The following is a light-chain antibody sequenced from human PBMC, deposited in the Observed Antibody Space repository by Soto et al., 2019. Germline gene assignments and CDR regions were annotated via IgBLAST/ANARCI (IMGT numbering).Light chain of an antibody. CDR2: GAS. CDR1: QSVSNS. CDR3: QQYNKWPPNT. Sequence: EIVMTQSPATLSVSPGERVTLSCRASQSVSNSLAWYQQKPGQAPRLLIHGASTRATGIPARFSGSGSGTEFTLTISSLQSEDFAVYYCQQYNKWPPNTFGQGTRLEIK. V-gene: IGKV3-15*01. J-gene: IGKJ5*01.